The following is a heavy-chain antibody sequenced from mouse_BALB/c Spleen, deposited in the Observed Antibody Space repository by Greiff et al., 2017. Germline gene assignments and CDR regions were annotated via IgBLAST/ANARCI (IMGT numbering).Heavy chain of an antibody. J-gene: IGHJ4*01. CDR2: ISDGGSYT. CDR3: ARDPSTTGYYAMDY. V-gene: IGHV5-4*02. D-gene: IGHD2-12*01. CDR1: GFTFSDYY. Sequence: EVKVEESGGGLVKPGGSLKLSCAASGFTFSDYYMYWVRQTPEKRLEWVATISDGGSYTYYPDSVKGRFTISRDNAKNNLYLQMSSLKSEDTAMYYCARDPSTTGYYAMDYWGQGTSVTVSS.